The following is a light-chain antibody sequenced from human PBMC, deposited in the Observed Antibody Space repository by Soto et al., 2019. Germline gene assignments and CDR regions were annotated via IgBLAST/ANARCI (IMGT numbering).Light chain of an antibody. Sequence: EIVLTQSPATRSLSPGERATLSSGDSQNVSNSYLAWYQQKPGLAPRLLIYDASSRAIGIPDRFSGSGSGADFTLTISRLEPEDFAVYYCQQYGTSRWTFGQGTKVEIK. CDR2: DAS. V-gene: IGKV3D-20*01. CDR1: QNVSNSY. J-gene: IGKJ1*01. CDR3: QQYGTSRWT.